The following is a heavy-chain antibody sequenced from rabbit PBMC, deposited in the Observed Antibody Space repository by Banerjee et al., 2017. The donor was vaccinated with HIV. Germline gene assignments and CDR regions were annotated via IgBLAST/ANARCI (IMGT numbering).Heavy chain of an antibody. CDR2: IYTGSGST. V-gene: IGHV1S40*01. CDR3: ARNGGDGDNGYAL. J-gene: IGHJ4*01. Sequence: QSLEESGGDLVKPGASLTLTCTTSGFSFSNYYMSWVRQAPGKGLQWIGYIYTGSGSTDYASWVNGRFTISKTSSTTVTLQMTSLTAADTATYFCARNGGDGDNGYALWGPGTLVTVS. D-gene: IGHD6-1*01. CDR1: GFSFSNYY.